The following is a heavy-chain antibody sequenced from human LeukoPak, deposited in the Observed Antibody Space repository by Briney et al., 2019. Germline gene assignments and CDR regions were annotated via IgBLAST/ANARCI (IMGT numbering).Heavy chain of an antibody. J-gene: IGHJ4*02. Sequence: SETLSLTCTVSGGSISSYYWSWIRQPPGKGLEWIGYIYYSGGTNYNSSLKSRVTISVDTSKNQFSLKLSSVTAADTAVYYCARQLYRDYGDYVGYYFDYWGQGTLVTVSS. CDR2: IYYSGGT. D-gene: IGHD4-17*01. V-gene: IGHV4-59*01. CDR1: GGSISSYY. CDR3: ARQLYRDYGDYVGYYFDY.